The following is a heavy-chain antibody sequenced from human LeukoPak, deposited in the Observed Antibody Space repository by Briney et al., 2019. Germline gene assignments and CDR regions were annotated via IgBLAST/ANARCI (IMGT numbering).Heavy chain of an antibody. D-gene: IGHD3-3*01. Sequence: SETLSLTCTVSGGSISSSSYYWGWIRQPPGKGLEWIGSIYYSGSTYYNPSLKSRVTISVDTSKNQFSLKLSSVTAADTAVYYCARSSSSYDFWSGYYPPVGGFDYWGQGTLVTVSS. V-gene: IGHV4-39*07. J-gene: IGHJ4*02. CDR3: ARSSSSYDFWSGYYPPVGGFDY. CDR2: IYYSGST. CDR1: GGSISSSSYY.